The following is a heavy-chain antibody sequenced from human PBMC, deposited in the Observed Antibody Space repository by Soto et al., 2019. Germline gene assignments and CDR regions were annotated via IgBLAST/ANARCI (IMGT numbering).Heavy chain of an antibody. D-gene: IGHD3-3*01. Sequence: QLHLVQSGAVVKKPGASVTVSCSASGYPVTAYYMHWVRQAPGRGLEWMGGINPATGAAKYTQTFQGRVHKDRAPAKRNVFLELWCPDTGERGGFYRSGGGGVGVAGSAAFDMWGQGTLVTVSS. CDR2: INPATGAA. CDR1: GYPVTAYY. CDR3: SGGGGVGVAGSAAFDM. J-gene: IGHJ3*02. V-gene: IGHV1-2*02.